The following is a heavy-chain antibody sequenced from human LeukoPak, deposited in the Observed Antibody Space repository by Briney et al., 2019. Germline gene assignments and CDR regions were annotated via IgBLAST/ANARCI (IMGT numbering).Heavy chain of an antibody. J-gene: IGHJ5*02. V-gene: IGHV5-51*01. Sequence: GASLKISCKGSGYSFTTHWIAWVRQMPGKGLERMGIIYPGDSYTKYSPAFQGQVTISADKSVTTAYLQWSSLKASDTAIYYCARLNGFSNWFGPWGQGTLVTVSS. CDR2: IYPGDSYT. CDR3: ARLNGFSNWFGP. D-gene: IGHD2-8*01. CDR1: GYSFTTHW.